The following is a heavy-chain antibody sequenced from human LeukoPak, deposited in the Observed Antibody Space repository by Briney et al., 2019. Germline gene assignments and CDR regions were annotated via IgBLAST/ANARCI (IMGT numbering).Heavy chain of an antibody. D-gene: IGHD2-2*01. CDR1: GYTFINYY. CDR2: INPSGGST. CDR3: ARNYCSSTSCYMPDDY. V-gene: IGHV1-46*01. J-gene: IGHJ4*02. Sequence: ASVKVSCKASGYTFINYYMHWVRQAPGQGLEWMGIINPSGGSTSYAQKFQGRVTMTRDTSTSTVYMELSSLRSEDTAVYYCARNYCSSTSCYMPDDYWGQGTLVTVSS.